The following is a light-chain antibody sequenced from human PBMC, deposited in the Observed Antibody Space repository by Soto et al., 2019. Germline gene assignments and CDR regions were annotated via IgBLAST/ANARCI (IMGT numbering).Light chain of an antibody. CDR2: DVS. CDR1: SSDVGGYNS. Sequence: QSALTQPAPVSGSPGLSIAISCTGTSSDVGGYNSVSWYQQHPGKAPKLMIYDVSNRPSGVSNRFSGSKSGNTASLTISGLQAEDEGDYYCSSYTTGGSYVFGTGTKLTVL. J-gene: IGLJ1*01. V-gene: IGLV2-14*01. CDR3: SSYTTGGSYV.